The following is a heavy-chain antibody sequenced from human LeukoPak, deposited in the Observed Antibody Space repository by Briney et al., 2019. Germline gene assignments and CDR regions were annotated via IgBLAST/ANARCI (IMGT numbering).Heavy chain of an antibody. CDR2: INPSGGST. J-gene: IGHJ4*02. D-gene: IGHD1-26*01. Sequence: ASVKVSCKASGYTFTSYYMHWVRQAPGQGLEWMGIINPSGGSTSYAQKFQVRATMTRDTSTTTVYMELSSLRSEDTAVYYCARVAGGGSYTASEDYWGQGTLVTVSS. CDR3: ARVAGGGSYTASEDY. V-gene: IGHV1-46*01. CDR1: GYTFTSYY.